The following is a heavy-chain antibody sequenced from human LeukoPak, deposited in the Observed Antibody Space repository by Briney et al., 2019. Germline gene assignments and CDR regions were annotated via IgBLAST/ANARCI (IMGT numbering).Heavy chain of an antibody. J-gene: IGHJ1*01. Sequence: GESLRISCKASGYTFTHQWIGWVRQMSGSGLEWMGIIYPRDSDTIYSPCFQGHVTISADTSINTAYLEWSSLEASDTAIYYCTRHSAVMGAIWGQGTVETISS. D-gene: IGHD3-16*01. CDR2: IYPRDSDT. CDR3: TRHSAVMGAI. V-gene: IGHV5-51*01. CDR1: GYTFTHQW.